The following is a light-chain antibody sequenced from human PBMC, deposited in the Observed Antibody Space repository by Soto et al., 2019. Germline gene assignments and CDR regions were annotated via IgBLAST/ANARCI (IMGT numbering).Light chain of an antibody. J-gene: IGLJ2*01. CDR2: GNS. CDR3: QSYDSSLSGSDVV. CDR1: SSNIGAGYD. Sequence: QSVLTQPPSVSGAAGQRVTISCTGGSSNIGAGYDVHWYQQLPGTAPKLLIYGNSNRPSGVPDRFSGSKSGTSASLAITGLQAEDEADYYCQSYDSSLSGSDVVFGGGTKLTV. V-gene: IGLV1-40*01.